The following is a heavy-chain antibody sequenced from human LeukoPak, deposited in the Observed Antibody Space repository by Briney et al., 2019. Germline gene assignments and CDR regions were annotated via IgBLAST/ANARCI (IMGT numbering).Heavy chain of an antibody. D-gene: IGHD3-3*01. J-gene: IGHJ6*03. CDR2: IRYDGSND. Sequence: GGSLRLSCAASGFTFSTYGMHWVRQAPGKGLEWVAFIRYDGSNDYYADSVRGRFSISRDNSKNTLCLQMSSLTPEDTAVYYCAKDLFTEWLPMDVWGKGTTVTVSS. CDR1: GFTFSTYG. V-gene: IGHV3-30*02. CDR3: AKDLFTEWLPMDV.